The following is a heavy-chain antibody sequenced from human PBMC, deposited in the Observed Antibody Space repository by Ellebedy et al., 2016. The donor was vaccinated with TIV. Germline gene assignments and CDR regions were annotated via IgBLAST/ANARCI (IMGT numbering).Heavy chain of an antibody. CDR3: ARDSEDAGPALDY. V-gene: IGHV3-74*01. CDR1: GFTFSSYW. J-gene: IGHJ4*02. Sequence: PGGSLRLSCAASGFTFSSYWMHWVRQGSGKGLVWVSRIDGDGSTTSYADSVRGRFTISRDNAKNTLYLQMNSLRAEDTALYFCARDSEDAGPALDYWGQGTLVTVSS. D-gene: IGHD2-15*01. CDR2: IDGDGSTT.